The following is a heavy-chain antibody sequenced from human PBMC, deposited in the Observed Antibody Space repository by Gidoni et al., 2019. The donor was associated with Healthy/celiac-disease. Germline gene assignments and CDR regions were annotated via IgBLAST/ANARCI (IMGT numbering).Heavy chain of an antibody. D-gene: IGHD3-10*01. J-gene: IGHJ4*02. Sequence: QVQLVGSAGGVVQPGRYLRLSCAASAFTFSGYDMHWVRQAPGRGLEWVAVISYDGSTTYYADSVKGRFTISRDNSKNTLYLQMNSLRAEDTAVYYCAKDRYGSGSYYPIDYWGQGTLVTVSS. V-gene: IGHV3-30*18. CDR2: ISYDGSTT. CDR3: AKDRYGSGSYYPIDY. CDR1: AFTFSGYD.